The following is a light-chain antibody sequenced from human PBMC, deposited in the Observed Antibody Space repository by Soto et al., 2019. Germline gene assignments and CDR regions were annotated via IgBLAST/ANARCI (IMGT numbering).Light chain of an antibody. CDR1: QSVSSSY. Sequence: EIVLTQSPGTLSLSPGERATLSCRASQSVSSSYLAWYQQKPGQAPRLLIYGASTRATGIPARFSGSGSGRDFTLTISSLESEDFAVYYCQQYNDWPPGLTFGGGTKVDIK. J-gene: IGKJ4*01. V-gene: IGKV3-15*01. CDR3: QQYNDWPPGLT. CDR2: GAS.